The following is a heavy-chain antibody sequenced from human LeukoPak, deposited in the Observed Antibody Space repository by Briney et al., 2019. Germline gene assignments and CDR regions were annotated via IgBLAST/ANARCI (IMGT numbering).Heavy chain of an antibody. D-gene: IGHD6-19*01. Sequence: ASVKVSCKASGYTFTNYFIHWVRQAPGQGLEWMGLINPRTGSRTYAQKFQGRVTMTRDTSTSTVYMELSSLTSEDTAVSFCAREEQWHKEAFDIWGHGTMVTVSS. V-gene: IGHV1-46*01. J-gene: IGHJ3*02. CDR2: INPRTGSR. CDR1: GYTFTNYF. CDR3: AREEQWHKEAFDI.